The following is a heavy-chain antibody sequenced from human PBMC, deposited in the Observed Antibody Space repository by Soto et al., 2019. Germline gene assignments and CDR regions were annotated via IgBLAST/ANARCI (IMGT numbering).Heavy chain of an antibody. CDR2: IYSSGST. V-gene: IGHV4-4*07. CDR3: ARGQRLYDWFDP. CDR1: GGTISGYY. Sequence: PSETLSLTCTVTGGTISGYYWTWIRQSAGGGLEWIGRIYSSGSTNYNPSLKSRVTISLDTSMNHFSLRLSSVTAADTAVYYCARGQRLYDWFDPSCPGIFVTGFS. D-gene: IGHD6-25*01. J-gene: IGHJ5*02.